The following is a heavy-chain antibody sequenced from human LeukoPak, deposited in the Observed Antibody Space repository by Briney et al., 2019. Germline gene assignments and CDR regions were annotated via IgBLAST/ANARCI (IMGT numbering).Heavy chain of an antibody. Sequence: GGSLRLSCAASGLTFSKAWMSWVRQAPGEGLEWVGRFKSETDGGTTDYAAPVKGRFIISRDDSKNTLYLQMNSLGAEDTAVYHCARDLALIAVTWGQGTLVTVSS. CDR3: ARDLALIAVT. CDR1: GLTFSKAW. J-gene: IGHJ4*02. CDR2: FKSETDGGTT. V-gene: IGHV3-15*01. D-gene: IGHD6-19*01.